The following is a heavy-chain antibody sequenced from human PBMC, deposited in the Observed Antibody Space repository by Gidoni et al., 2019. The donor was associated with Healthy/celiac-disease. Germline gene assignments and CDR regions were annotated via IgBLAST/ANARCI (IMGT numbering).Heavy chain of an antibody. CDR2: LYSGGST. J-gene: IGHJ4*02. D-gene: IGHD3-16*01. Sequence: EVQLVESGGGLVQPGGSLRLSCAASGFTVSSNYMSWVRQAPGKGLEWVSVLYSGGSTYYADSVKGRFTISRHNSKNTLYLQMNSLRAEDTAVYYCASTVPRDWGERSGDYFDYWGQGTLVTVSS. CDR1: GFTVSSNY. CDR3: ASTVPRDWGERSGDYFDY. V-gene: IGHV3-53*04.